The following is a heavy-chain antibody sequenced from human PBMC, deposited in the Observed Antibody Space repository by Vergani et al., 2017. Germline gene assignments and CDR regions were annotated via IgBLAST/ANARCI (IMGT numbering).Heavy chain of an antibody. CDR1: GGPFSSYA. CDR3: ARTADILTGRYSGDV. Sequence: QLQLVQSGAEVKKPGSSVTVSCKASGGPFSSYAISWVRQAPGQGLEWMGGIIPIFGTAHYAQTFQGRVTSTAAESTSTAYMELSSLRSEDTAVYYCARTADILTGRYSGDVWVKGTTVTVSS. V-gene: IGHV1-69*01. CDR2: IIPIFGTA. D-gene: IGHD3-9*01. J-gene: IGHJ6*04.